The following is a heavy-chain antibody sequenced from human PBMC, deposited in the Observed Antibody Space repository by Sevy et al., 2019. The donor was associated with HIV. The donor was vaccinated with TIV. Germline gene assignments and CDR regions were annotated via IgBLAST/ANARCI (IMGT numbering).Heavy chain of an antibody. V-gene: IGHV3-9*01. D-gene: IGHD6-19*01. J-gene: IGHJ6*02. Sequence: GGSLRLSCAASGFTFDDYAMHWVRQAPGKGLEWVSGISWNSGSIGYADSVKGQFTISRDNANNSLYWQMNSLRAEDTALYYCAEDIRAVAGTRFFYYYYGMDVWGQGTTVTVSS. CDR3: AEDIRAVAGTRFFYYYYGMDV. CDR1: GFTFDDYA. CDR2: ISWNSGSI.